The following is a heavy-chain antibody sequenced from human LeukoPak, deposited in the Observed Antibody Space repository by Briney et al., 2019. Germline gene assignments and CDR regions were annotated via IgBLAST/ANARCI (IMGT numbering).Heavy chain of an antibody. D-gene: IGHD2-21*02. J-gene: IGHJ4*02. Sequence: PSETLSLTCAVYGGSFSGYYWSWIRQPPGKGLEWIGEINHSGSTNYNPSLKSRVTISVDTSKNQFSLKLSSVTAADTAVYYCASSAPQAYCGGDCTYFDYWGQGTLVTVSS. CDR1: GGSFSGYY. V-gene: IGHV4-34*01. CDR3: ASSAPQAYCGGDCTYFDY. CDR2: INHSGST.